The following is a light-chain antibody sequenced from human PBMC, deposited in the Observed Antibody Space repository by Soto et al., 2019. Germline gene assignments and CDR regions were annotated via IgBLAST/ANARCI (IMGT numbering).Light chain of an antibody. V-gene: IGKV3-20*01. Sequence: IVLTQSPDTLSLSPGERATLSCRASQNVSRRYLAWYQQKPGQATLLLIYDVSERASDIPDRFSGSGSGTAFSLTINRLVPEDVALYYCQYPGSFGGGTKVEIK. CDR3: QYPGS. CDR1: QNVSRRY. CDR2: DVS. J-gene: IGKJ4*01.